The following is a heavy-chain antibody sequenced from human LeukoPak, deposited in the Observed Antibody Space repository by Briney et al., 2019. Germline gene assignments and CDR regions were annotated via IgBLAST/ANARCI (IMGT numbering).Heavy chain of an antibody. D-gene: IGHD5-24*01. Sequence: PGGSLRLSCAASGFTVSSNYMSWVRQAPGKGLEWVSVIYSGGNTYYADSVQGRFTISRDNSKNTLYLQMNSLRAEDTAVYYCARDSDGYIDYFDYWGQGTLVTVSS. J-gene: IGHJ4*02. CDR2: IYSGGNT. V-gene: IGHV3-53*01. CDR1: GFTVSSNY. CDR3: ARDSDGYIDYFDY.